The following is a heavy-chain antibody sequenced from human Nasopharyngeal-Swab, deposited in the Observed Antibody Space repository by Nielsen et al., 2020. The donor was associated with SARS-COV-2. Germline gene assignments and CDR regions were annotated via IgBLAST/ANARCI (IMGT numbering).Heavy chain of an antibody. J-gene: IGHJ4*02. CDR2: INSDGSST. D-gene: IGHD6-19*01. CDR3: AKDTPGSSGWYAPFDY. Sequence: GESLKISCAASGFTFSSYWMHWVRQAPGKGLVWVSRINSDGSSTSYADSVKGRFTISRDNSKNTLYLQMNSLRAEDTAVYYCAKDTPGSSGWYAPFDYWGQGTLVTVSS. CDR1: GFTFSSYW. V-gene: IGHV3-74*01.